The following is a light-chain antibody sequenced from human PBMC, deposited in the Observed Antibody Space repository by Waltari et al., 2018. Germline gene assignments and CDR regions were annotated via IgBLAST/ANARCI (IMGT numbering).Light chain of an antibody. V-gene: IGKV3-11*01. CDR3: QQRISWPLT. CDR2: DAS. Sequence: DIVLTKSPATLSLSTGERDTLSCRASHSVREYLAWYQQRPGQAPRLLIYDASNRATGVPARFSGTGYETDFTLTINNLEPEDFAVYYCQQRISWPLTFGGGSKVEIK. CDR1: HSVREY. J-gene: IGKJ4*01.